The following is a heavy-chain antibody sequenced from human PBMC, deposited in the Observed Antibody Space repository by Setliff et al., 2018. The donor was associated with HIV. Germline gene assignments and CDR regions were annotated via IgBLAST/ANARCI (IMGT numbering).Heavy chain of an antibody. J-gene: IGHJ6*03. Sequence: PSETLSLTCSVSGGSISSGGHYWNWIRQHPGRGLEWIGYTSNSGSTYYNPTLKGRLTISVDPSKNHFSLNLTSVTAADTAVDYCARETYYYDNPQYYYYYMDVWGKGTTVTVSS. V-gene: IGHV4-31*03. CDR2: TSNSGST. CDR1: GGSISSGGHY. D-gene: IGHD3-22*01. CDR3: ARETYYYDNPQYYYYYMDV.